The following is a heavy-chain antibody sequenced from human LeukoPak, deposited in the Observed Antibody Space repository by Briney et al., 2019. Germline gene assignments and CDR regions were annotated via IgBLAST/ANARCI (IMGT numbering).Heavy chain of an antibody. V-gene: IGHV4-34*01. D-gene: IGHD2-2*01. CDR2: INHSGST. CDR1: GGSFSGYY. Sequence: SETLSLTCAVYGGSFSGYYWSWIRQPPGKGLEWIGEINHSGSTNYNSSLKSRVTISVDTSKNQFSLKLSSVTAADTAVYYCARGRRSYAVVVPAAIDRKYYYYGMDVWGQGTTVTVSS. J-gene: IGHJ6*02. CDR3: ARGRRSYAVVVPAAIDRKYYYYGMDV.